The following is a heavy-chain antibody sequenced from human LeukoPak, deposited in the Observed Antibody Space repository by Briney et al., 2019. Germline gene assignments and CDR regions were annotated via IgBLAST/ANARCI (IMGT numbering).Heavy chain of an antibody. V-gene: IGHV3-21*01. Sequence: GGSLRLSCAASGFTFSTYSMTWVRQAPEKGLEWVSSISSSSSYMFYADSVKGRFTISRDNANNSLYLQMNSLRVEDTAVYYCARERYGSGWSPNLGYWGQGTLVTVSS. D-gene: IGHD6-19*01. CDR2: ISSSSSYM. J-gene: IGHJ4*02. CDR1: GFTFSTYS. CDR3: ARERYGSGWSPNLGY.